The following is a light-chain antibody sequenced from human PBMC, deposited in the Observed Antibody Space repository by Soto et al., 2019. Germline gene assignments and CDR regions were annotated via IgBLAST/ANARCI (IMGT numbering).Light chain of an antibody. CDR3: RQYHNWPPQYS. CDR2: GAS. Sequence: EIVMTQSPATLSVSPGERATLACRASQTVASNVAWYQHKPGQAPRLLIHGASTRATGVPARFSGTGSGTEFTLTISSLQSDDFAVYYCRQYHNWPPQYSFGQGTKLQIK. CDR1: QTVASN. J-gene: IGKJ2*01. V-gene: IGKV3-15*01.